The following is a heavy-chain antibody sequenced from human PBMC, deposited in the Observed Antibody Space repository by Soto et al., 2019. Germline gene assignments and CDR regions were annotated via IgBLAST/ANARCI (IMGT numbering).Heavy chain of an antibody. V-gene: IGHV5-10-1*01. CDR3: ARRRIAVAGTVRTFDY. D-gene: IGHD6-19*01. CDR2: IDPSDSYT. CDR1: GYSFTSYW. Sequence: PGESLKISCKGSGYSFTSYWISWARHMPGKGLEWMGRIDPSDSYTNYSPSFQGHVTISADKSISTAYLQWSSLKASDTAMYYCARRRIAVAGTVRTFDYWGQGTLVTVSS. J-gene: IGHJ4*02.